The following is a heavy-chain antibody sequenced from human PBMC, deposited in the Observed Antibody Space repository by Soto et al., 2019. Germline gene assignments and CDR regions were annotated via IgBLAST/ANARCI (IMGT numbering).Heavy chain of an antibody. V-gene: IGHV3-30-3*01. Sequence: PGGSLKISCAASGFTFSSYAMHWVRQAPGKGLEWVAVISYDGSNKYYADSVKGRFTISGDNSKNTLYLQMNSLRAEDTAVYYCARVVVITPNDAFDIWGQGTMVTVSS. D-gene: IGHD3-22*01. CDR3: ARVVVITPNDAFDI. CDR2: ISYDGSNK. CDR1: GFTFSSYA. J-gene: IGHJ3*02.